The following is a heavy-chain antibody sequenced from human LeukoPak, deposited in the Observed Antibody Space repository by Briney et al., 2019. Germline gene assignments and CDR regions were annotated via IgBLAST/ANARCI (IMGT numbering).Heavy chain of an antibody. CDR3: ARTMVRGVKYYFDY. J-gene: IGHJ4*02. CDR2: IYYSGST. D-gene: IGHD3-10*01. V-gene: IGHV4-39*07. Sequence: SETLSLTCTVSGGSISSSSYYWGWIRQPPGKGLEWIGSIYYSGSTYYNPSLKSRVTISVDTSKNQFSLKLSSVTAADTAVYYCARTMVRGVKYYFDYWGQGTLVTVSS. CDR1: GGSISSSSYY.